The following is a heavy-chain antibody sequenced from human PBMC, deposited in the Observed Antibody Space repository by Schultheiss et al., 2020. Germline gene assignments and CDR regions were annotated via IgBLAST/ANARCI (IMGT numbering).Heavy chain of an antibody. Sequence: ASVKVSCKASGYTFTGYYMHWVRQAPGQGLEWMGWINPNSGGTNYAQKFQGRVTMTRDTSISTAYMELSRLRSDDTAVYYCARGRMRGGGISDYWGQGTLVTVSS. CDR3: ARGRMRGGGISDY. CDR2: INPNSGGT. D-gene: IGHD2-15*01. V-gene: IGHV1-2*02. CDR1: GYTFTGYY. J-gene: IGHJ4*02.